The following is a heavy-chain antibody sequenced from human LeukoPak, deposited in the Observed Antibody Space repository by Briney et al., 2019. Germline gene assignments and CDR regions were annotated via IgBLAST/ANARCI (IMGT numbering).Heavy chain of an antibody. CDR3: ATGIRITMIVRAFDI. J-gene: IGHJ3*02. D-gene: IGHD3-22*01. Sequence: SETLSLTCAVSGGSISSSNWWSWVRQPPGKGLEWIGEIYHSGSTNYNPSLKSRVTISVDTSKNQFSLKLSSVTAADTAVYYCATGIRITMIVRAFDIWGQGTMVTVSS. V-gene: IGHV4-4*02. CDR2: IYHSGST. CDR1: GGSISSSNW.